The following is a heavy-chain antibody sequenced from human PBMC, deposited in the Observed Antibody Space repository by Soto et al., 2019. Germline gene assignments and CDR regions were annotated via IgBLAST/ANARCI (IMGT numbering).Heavy chain of an antibody. CDR2: IYYSGST. V-gene: IGHV4-31*03. CDR1: GGSISSGGNY. CDR3: ARAPSMITFGENWFDA. D-gene: IGHD3-16*01. Sequence: SETLSLTCTVSGGSISSGGNYWSWIRQHPGKGLEWIGYIYYSGSTYYNPSLKSRVTISLDTSKKQFSLTLSSVTAADTAVYYCARAPSMITFGENWFDAWGKGTLVTVSS. J-gene: IGHJ5*02.